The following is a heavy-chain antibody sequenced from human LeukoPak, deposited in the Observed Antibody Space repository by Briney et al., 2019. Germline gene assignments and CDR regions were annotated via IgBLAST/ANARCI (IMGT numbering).Heavy chain of an antibody. J-gene: IGHJ4*02. CDR3: VRSLDY. CDR2: IAGSDGFT. Sequence: GGSLRLSCAASGFTFSSYTMSWVRQAPGKGLEWVSVIAGSDGFTQYADSVKGRFTISRDNSKNTVYLQMNRLRVEDTALYYCVRSLDYWGQGTLVTVSS. V-gene: IGHV3-23*01. CDR1: GFTFSSYT.